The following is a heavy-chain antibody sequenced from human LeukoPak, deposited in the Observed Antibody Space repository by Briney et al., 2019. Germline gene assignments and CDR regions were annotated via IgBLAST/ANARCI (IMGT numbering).Heavy chain of an antibody. CDR3: ARVHTDGYNSYYFDY. CDR1: GFTFSSYW. D-gene: IGHD5-24*01. Sequence: GGSLRLSCAASGFTFSSYWMHWVRQAPGKGLVWVSRINTDGSSTSYADSVKGRFTISRDNAKNTLYLQMNSLRAEDTAVYYCARVHTDGYNSYYFDYWGQGTLVTVSS. J-gene: IGHJ4*02. V-gene: IGHV3-74*01. CDR2: INTDGSST.